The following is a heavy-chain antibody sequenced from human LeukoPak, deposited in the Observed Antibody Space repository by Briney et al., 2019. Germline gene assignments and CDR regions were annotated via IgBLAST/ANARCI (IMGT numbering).Heavy chain of an antibody. CDR3: TRDHCSGDNCPSFDY. D-gene: IGHD2-15*01. CDR2: IGAYNGDT. J-gene: IGHJ4*02. Sequence: ASVKVSFTPSGYTFTSFGISWVRQAPGQGLEWMGWIGAYNGDTNYAQKFQGRVTMTTDTSTSTAYMDLRSLRSDDTAVYYCTRDHCSGDNCPSFDYWGQGTLVTVSS. V-gene: IGHV1-18*04. CDR1: GYTFTSFG.